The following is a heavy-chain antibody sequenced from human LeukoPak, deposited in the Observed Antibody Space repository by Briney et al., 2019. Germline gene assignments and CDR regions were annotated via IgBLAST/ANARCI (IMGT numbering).Heavy chain of an antibody. V-gene: IGHV3-69-1*01. J-gene: IGHJ4*02. CDR1: RLALRNYH. Sequence: GGSLRLSSVRSRLALRNYHVTWVRQAPGKGLEWVADIDETGDSHYADSVKGRFTMSRENAKNSVYLQMNSLRADDTAVYYCAATGRWGQGTLVAVSS. CDR2: IDETGDS. CDR3: AATGR.